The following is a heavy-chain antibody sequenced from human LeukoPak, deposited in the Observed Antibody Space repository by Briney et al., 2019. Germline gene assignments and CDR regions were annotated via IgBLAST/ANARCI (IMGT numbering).Heavy chain of an antibody. D-gene: IGHD2-15*01. CDR1: GYTFTSYG. CDR3: ARVVVAATGHLDYYYYMDV. Sequence: GASVKVSCKASGYTFTSYGISWVRQAPGQGLEWMGWISAYNGNTNYAQKLQGRVTMTTDTSTSTAYMELRSLRSDDTAVYYCARVVVAATGHLDYYYYMDVWGKGTTVTISS. V-gene: IGHV1-18*01. CDR2: ISAYNGNT. J-gene: IGHJ6*03.